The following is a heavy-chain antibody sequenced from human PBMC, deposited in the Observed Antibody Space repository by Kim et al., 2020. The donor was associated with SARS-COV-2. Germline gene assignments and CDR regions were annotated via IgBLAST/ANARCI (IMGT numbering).Heavy chain of an antibody. CDR2: ISYDGSNK. J-gene: IGHJ1*01. V-gene: IGHV3-33*05. CDR3: ARGLRYYYDSNDQGAWH. CDR1: GFIFSNYG. D-gene: IGHD3-22*01. Sequence: GGSLRLSCAASGFIFSNYGMHWVRQAPGKGLEWVALISYDGSNKYYGDSVKGRFTISRDNTKNTLYLQMISLRAEDTAVYYCARGLRYYYDSNDQGAWHWGQGTLVTVSS.